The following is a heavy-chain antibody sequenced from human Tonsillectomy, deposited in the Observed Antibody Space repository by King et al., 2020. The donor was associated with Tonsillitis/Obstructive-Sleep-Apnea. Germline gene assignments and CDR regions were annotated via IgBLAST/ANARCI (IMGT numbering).Heavy chain of an antibody. CDR1: GYSFTSYW. CDR3: AGQGTWYFDP. CDR2: IYPGDSVT. V-gene: IGHV5-51*01. J-gene: IGHJ2*01. D-gene: IGHD1/OR15-1a*01. Sequence: QLVQSGAEVKKPGESLKISCKGSGYSFTSYWIGWVRQMPGKGLEWMGIIYPGDSVTSNSPSFKGQVTTSADKPISTAYLQWSSLKASATAMYYCAGQGTWYFDPWGRGTLVTVSS.